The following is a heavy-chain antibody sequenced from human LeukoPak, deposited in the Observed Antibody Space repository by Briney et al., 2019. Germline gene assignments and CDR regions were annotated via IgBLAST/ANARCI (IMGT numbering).Heavy chain of an antibody. V-gene: IGHV1-46*03. D-gene: IGHD1-1*01. Sequence: ASVKVSCKASGYTFTSYYMHWVRQAPGQGLEWMGIINPSGGSTSYAQKFQGRVTMTRDTSTSTVYMELSSLRSEDTAVYYCATSGAETGTGNYWGQGTLVTVSS. J-gene: IGHJ4*02. CDR1: GYTFTSYY. CDR3: ATSGAETGTGNY. CDR2: INPSGGST.